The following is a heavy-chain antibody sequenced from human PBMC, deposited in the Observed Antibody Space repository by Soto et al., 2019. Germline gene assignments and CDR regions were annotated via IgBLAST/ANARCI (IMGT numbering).Heavy chain of an antibody. J-gene: IGHJ6*02. D-gene: IGHD6-13*01. Sequence: PGESLKISCKGSGYSFTSYWISWVRQIPWKGLEWMGRIDPIDSYTNYSPSFQGHVNISADKSISTAYLQWSSLKASDTAMYYCARHVGLAASDYYGMEVWGQGTTVNVSS. CDR1: GYSFTSYW. CDR3: ARHVGLAASDYYGMEV. CDR2: IDPIDSYT. V-gene: IGHV5-10-1*01.